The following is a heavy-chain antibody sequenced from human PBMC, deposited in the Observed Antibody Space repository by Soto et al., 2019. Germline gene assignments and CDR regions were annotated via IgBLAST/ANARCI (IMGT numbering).Heavy chain of an antibody. J-gene: IGHJ6*02. Sequence: SVKVSCKASGGTFSSYAISCVRQAPGQGLEWMGGIIPIFGTANYAQKFQGRVTITADESTSTAYMELSSLRSEDTAVYYCARVRANWLQRNVYYGMDVWGQGTTVTVSS. V-gene: IGHV1-69*13. CDR3: ARVRANWLQRNVYYGMDV. CDR1: GGTFSSYA. D-gene: IGHD5-12*01. CDR2: IIPIFGTA.